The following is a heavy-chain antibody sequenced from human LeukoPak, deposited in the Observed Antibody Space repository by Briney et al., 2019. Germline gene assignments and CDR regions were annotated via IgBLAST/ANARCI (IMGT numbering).Heavy chain of an antibody. Sequence: PGGSLRLSCAASGFTFSSYAMSWVRHAPGKGLEWVSAISGSGGSTYYADSVKGRFTISRDNSKNTLYRQMNSLRAEDTAVYYCAKEPRYDFWGGFDYWGQGTLVTVSS. V-gene: IGHV3-23*01. CDR3: AKEPRYDFWGGFDY. D-gene: IGHD3-3*01. CDR2: ISGSGGST. CDR1: GFTFSSYA. J-gene: IGHJ4*02.